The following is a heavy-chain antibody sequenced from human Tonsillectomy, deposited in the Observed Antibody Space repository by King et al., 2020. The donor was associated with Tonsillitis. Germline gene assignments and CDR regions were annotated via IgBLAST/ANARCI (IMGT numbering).Heavy chain of an antibody. CDR2: IYYSGST. Sequence: VQLQESGPGLVKPSETLSLTCTVSGGSISSYYWSWIRQPPGKGLEWIGYIYYSGSTNYNPSLKSRVTISVDTSKNQFSLKLSSVTAADTAVYYCARLGGSWSGYYISVGWYFDLWGRGTLVTVSS. CDR3: ARLGGSWSGYYISVGWYFDL. J-gene: IGHJ2*01. D-gene: IGHD3-3*01. CDR1: GGSISSYY. V-gene: IGHV4-59*08.